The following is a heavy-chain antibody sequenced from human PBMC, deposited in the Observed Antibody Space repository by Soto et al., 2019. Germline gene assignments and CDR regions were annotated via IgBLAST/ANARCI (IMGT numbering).Heavy chain of an antibody. J-gene: IGHJ6*02. CDR1: GGTFSSYA. D-gene: IGHD3-9*01. CDR2: ISPIFGTA. Sequence: QVQLVQSGAEVKKPGSSVKVSCKASGGTFSSYAISWVRQAPGQGLEWMGGISPIFGTANYAQKFQGRVTITADESPSTAYMELSSLRSEDTAVYYCARDGILTGYYLRYGMDVWGQGTTVTVSS. V-gene: IGHV1-69*01. CDR3: ARDGILTGYYLRYGMDV.